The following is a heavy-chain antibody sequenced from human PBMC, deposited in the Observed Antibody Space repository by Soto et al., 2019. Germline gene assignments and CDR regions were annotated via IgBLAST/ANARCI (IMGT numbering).Heavy chain of an antibody. V-gene: IGHV4-34*01. CDR2: INHSGST. Sequence: QVQLQQWGAGLLKPSETLSLTCAVYGGSFSGYYWSWIRQPPVKGLEWIGEINHSGSTNYNPSLKSRVTISVDTSKSQFSLKLSSVTAADTAVYYCARTYSSSWSPFEYWGQGTLVTVSS. CDR3: ARTYSSSWSPFEY. CDR1: GGSFSGYY. D-gene: IGHD6-13*01. J-gene: IGHJ4*02.